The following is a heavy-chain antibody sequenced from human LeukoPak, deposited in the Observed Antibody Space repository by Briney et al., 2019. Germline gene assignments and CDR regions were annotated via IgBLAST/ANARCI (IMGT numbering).Heavy chain of an antibody. J-gene: IGHJ4*02. CDR2: IIPIFGTA. CDR3: ARAPTDYGDYSDYFDY. V-gene: IGHV1-69*13. CDR1: GGTFSSYA. D-gene: IGHD4-17*01. Sequence: SVKVSCKASGGTFSSYAISWVRQAPGQGLEWMGGIIPIFGTANYAQKFQGRVTITADESTSTAYMELSSLRSEDTAVYYCARAPTDYGDYSDYFDYWAREPWSPSPQ.